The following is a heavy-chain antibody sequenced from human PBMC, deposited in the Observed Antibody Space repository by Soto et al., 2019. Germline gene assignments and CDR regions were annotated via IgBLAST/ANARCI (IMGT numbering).Heavy chain of an antibody. D-gene: IGHD6-19*01. CDR3: APRRIAVPGTFDDY. CDR2: IVVGSGNT. V-gene: IGHV1-58*02. Sequence: SVKVSCKASGFTFTSCAMPWVRQARGQRLEWIGWIVVGSGNTNYAQKFQERVTITRDMSTSTAYMELSSLRSEDTAVYYCAPRRIAVPGTFDDYWGQGTLVTVSS. J-gene: IGHJ4*02. CDR1: GFTFTSCA.